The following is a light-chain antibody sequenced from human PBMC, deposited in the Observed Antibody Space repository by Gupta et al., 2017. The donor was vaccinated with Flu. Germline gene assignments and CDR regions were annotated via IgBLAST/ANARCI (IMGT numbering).Light chain of an antibody. CDR1: QNIFSS. CDR3: QQRDSTFWT. Sequence: DIQMTQSPSSLSASVGDRVTITCRASQNIFSSLNWYQQKPGKAPKLLIHAASRLQSGVPSRFSGSGSGTDFSLTISRRQPEDIATYYCQQRDSTFWTFGQGTKVEIK. CDR2: AAS. V-gene: IGKV1-39*01. J-gene: IGKJ1*01.